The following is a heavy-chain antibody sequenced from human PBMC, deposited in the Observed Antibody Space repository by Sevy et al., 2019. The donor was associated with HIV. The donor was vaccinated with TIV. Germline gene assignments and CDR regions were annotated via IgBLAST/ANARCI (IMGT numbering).Heavy chain of an antibody. Sequence: GGSLRLSCAASGFTFSSYAMHWVRQAPGKGLEWVAVISYDGSNKYYADSVKGRFTISRDNSKNTLYLQMNSLRAEDTAVYYCAREGGERAARPDQLRFDYWGQGTLVTVSS. CDR1: GFTFSSYA. CDR2: ISYDGSNK. J-gene: IGHJ4*02. D-gene: IGHD6-6*01. V-gene: IGHV3-30-3*01. CDR3: AREGGERAARPDQLRFDY.